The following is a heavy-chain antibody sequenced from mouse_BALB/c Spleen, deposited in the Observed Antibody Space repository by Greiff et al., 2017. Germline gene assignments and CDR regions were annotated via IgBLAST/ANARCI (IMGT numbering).Heavy chain of an antibody. CDR3: ASTATDAMDY. CDR2: ISTYYGNT. J-gene: IGHJ4*01. Sequence: QVQLQQPGPELVRPGVSVKISCKGSSYTFTDYAMHWVKQSHAKSLEWIGVISTYYGNTNYNQKFKGKATMTVDKSSSTAYMELARLTSEDSAVYYCASTATDAMDYWGQGTSVTVSS. D-gene: IGHD1-2*01. V-gene: IGHV1-67*01. CDR1: SYTFTDYA.